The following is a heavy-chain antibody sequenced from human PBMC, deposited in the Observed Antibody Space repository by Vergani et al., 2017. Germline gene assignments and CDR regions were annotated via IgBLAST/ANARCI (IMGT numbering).Heavy chain of an antibody. Sequence: EVQLLESGGGLVQPGGSLRLSCEASGFSFPGYAMSWVRQAPGKGLEWVSSVSGSSATPYYADSVKGRFTISRDNSKNTLHLQMNSLRAEDTAVYYCAREMRYCSSTSCYVSYYYCMDVWGQGTTVTVSS. CDR3: AREMRYCSSTSCYVSYYYCMDV. CDR2: VSGSSATP. CDR1: GFSFPGYA. V-gene: IGHV3-23*01. D-gene: IGHD2-2*01. J-gene: IGHJ6*02.